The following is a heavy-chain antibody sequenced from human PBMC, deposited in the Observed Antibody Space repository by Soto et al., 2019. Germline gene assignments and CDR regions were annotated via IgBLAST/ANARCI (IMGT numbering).Heavy chain of an antibody. CDR3: AREEYSSSYHYYYMDV. V-gene: IGHV3-66*01. J-gene: IGHJ6*03. D-gene: IGHD6-13*01. Sequence: GGSLRLSCAASGFTVSSSYMSWVRQAPGKGLEWVSVIYSGGSTYYADSVKGRFTISRDNSKNTLYLQMNSLRAEDTAVYYCAREEYSSSYHYYYMDVWGKGTTVTVSS. CDR2: IYSGGST. CDR1: GFTVSSSY.